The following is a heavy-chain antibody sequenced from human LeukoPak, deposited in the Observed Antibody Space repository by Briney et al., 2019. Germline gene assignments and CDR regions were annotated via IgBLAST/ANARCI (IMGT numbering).Heavy chain of an antibody. CDR2: INPNSGGT. Sequence: GASVKVSCKASGYTFTGYYMHWVRQAPGQGLEWMGWINPNSGGTNYAQKFQGRVTMTRDTSISTAYMELSRLRSDDTAVSYCERGWLSSSPGGGDSYYYYYYMDVWGKGTTVTVSS. J-gene: IGHJ6*03. CDR1: GYTFTGYY. CDR3: ERGWLSSSPGGGDSYYYYYYMDV. V-gene: IGHV1-2*02. D-gene: IGHD6-6*01.